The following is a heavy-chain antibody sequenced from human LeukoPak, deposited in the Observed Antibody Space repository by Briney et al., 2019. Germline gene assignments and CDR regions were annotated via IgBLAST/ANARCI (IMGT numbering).Heavy chain of an antibody. CDR2: IIPIFGTA. CDR3: ARDQRPSSSFDY. CDR1: GYTFTSYG. Sequence: GASVKVSCKASGYTFTSYGISWVRQAPGQGLEWMGGIIPIFGTANYAQKFQGRVTITADESTSTAYMELSSLRSEDTAVYYCARDQRPSSSFDYWGQGTLVTVSS. V-gene: IGHV1-69*13. D-gene: IGHD2-2*01. J-gene: IGHJ4*02.